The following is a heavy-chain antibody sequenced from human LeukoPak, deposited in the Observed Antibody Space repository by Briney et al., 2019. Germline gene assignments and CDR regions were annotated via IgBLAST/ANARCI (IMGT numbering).Heavy chain of an antibody. J-gene: IGHJ4*02. Sequence: RGASLKVSCKTSGYTFTGYYIHWVRRATGQGLEWMGWMNPNSGNTGYAQKFQGRVTISRNTSITTAYMELSGLTSEDTAVYYCASYSGYAQWGQGTLVTVSS. CDR3: ASYSGYAQ. CDR1: GYTFTGYY. CDR2: MNPNSGNT. V-gene: IGHV1-8*03. D-gene: IGHD5-12*01.